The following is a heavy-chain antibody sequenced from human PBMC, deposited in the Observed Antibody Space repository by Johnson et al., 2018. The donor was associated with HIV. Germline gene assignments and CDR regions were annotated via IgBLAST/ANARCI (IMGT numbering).Heavy chain of an antibody. CDR2: ISYDGRKK. D-gene: IGHD4-17*01. CDR1: GFSFSNYA. CDR3: ASFTVTGACDI. V-gene: IGHV3-30*04. J-gene: IGHJ3*02. Sequence: QEQLVESGGGVVQPGRSLRLSCAASGFSFSNYAMHWVRQAPGKGLEWVAVISYDGRKKYHADSVKGRFTISRDNSKNTLYLQMNSLRAEDTAVYYCASFTVTGACDIWGQGTMVTVSS.